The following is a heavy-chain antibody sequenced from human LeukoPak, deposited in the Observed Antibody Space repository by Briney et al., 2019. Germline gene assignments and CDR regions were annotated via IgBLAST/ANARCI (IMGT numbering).Heavy chain of an antibody. CDR3: AKDDDWLRFEH. CDR2: ISGSGGRT. J-gene: IGHJ4*02. CDR1: GFTFSIYS. Sequence: GGSLRLSCTASGFTFSIYSMNWVRQAPGKGLEWVSGISGSGGRTYYADSVKGRFTISRDNSNHMLYLQMNSLIAEDTAIYYCAKDDDWLRFEHWGRGTPVSVSS. V-gene: IGHV3-23*01. D-gene: IGHD5-12*01.